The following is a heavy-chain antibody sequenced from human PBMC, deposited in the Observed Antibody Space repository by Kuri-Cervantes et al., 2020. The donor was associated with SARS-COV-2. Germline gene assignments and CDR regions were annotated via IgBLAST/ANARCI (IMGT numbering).Heavy chain of an antibody. CDR2: IYYSGST. CDR1: GGSVSSESYY. V-gene: IGHV4-61*01. D-gene: IGHD2-2*01. Sequence: SETLSLTCTVSGGSVSSESYYWSWIRQPPGKGLEWIGYIYYSGSTNYNPSLNSRVTISGDTSKNQFSLKLSSVTAADTAVYYCARDIVVVPAAMDNWFDPWGQGTLVTVSS. J-gene: IGHJ5*02. CDR3: ARDIVVVPAAMDNWFDP.